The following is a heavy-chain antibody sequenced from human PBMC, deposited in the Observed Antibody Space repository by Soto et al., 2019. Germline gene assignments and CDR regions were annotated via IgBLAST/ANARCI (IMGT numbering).Heavy chain of an antibody. V-gene: IGHV4-39*01. Sequence: QLQLQESGPGLVKPSETLSLTCTVSGGSISSSSYYWGWIRQPPGKGLEWIGSIYYSGSTYYNPSLKSRVTISVDTSKNQFSLKLSSVTAADTAVYYCASQRGYCSSTSCYARMWYFDYWGQGTLVTVSS. CDR3: ASQRGYCSSTSCYARMWYFDY. D-gene: IGHD2-2*01. CDR1: GGSISSSSYY. CDR2: IYYSGST. J-gene: IGHJ4*02.